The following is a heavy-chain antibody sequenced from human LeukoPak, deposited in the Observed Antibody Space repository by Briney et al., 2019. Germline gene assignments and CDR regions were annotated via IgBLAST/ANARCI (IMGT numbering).Heavy chain of an antibody. V-gene: IGHV3-21*01. CDR3: ARVSSGWYKSFGY. CDR1: GFTFSSYS. CDR2: ISSSSSYI. Sequence: GGSLRLSCAASGFTFSSYSMNWVRQAPGKGLEWVSSISSSSSYIYYADSVKGRFTISRDNAKNSLYLQMNSLRAEDTAVYYCARVSSGWYKSFGYWGQGTLVTVSS. D-gene: IGHD6-19*01. J-gene: IGHJ4*02.